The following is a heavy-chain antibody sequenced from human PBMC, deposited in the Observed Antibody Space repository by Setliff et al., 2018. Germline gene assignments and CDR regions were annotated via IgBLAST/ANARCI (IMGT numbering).Heavy chain of an antibody. Sequence: PSETLSLTCTVSGGSISSGGYYGSWIRQHPGKGLEWIGYIYYSGNTYYNPSLKSRVTISVATSKNQFSLKLSSVTAADTAVYYCARVPRFTDTRNAFDIWGQGTMVTVSS. CDR3: ARVPRFTDTRNAFDI. J-gene: IGHJ3*02. CDR2: IYYSGNT. V-gene: IGHV4-31*03. D-gene: IGHD5-18*01. CDR1: GGSISSGGYY.